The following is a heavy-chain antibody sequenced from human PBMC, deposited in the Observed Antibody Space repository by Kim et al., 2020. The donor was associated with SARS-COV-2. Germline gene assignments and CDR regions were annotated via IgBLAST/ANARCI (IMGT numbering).Heavy chain of an antibody. D-gene: IGHD6-13*01. Sequence: ASVKVSCKASGYTFTSYGISWVRQAPGQGLEWMGWISAYNGNTNYAQKLQGRVTMTTDTSTSTAYMELRSLRSDDTAVYYCAGDRRYSSSWTNYGMDVWGRATTVTVSS. CDR2: ISAYNGNT. V-gene: IGHV1-18*01. J-gene: IGHJ6*02. CDR3: AGDRRYSSSWTNYGMDV. CDR1: GYTFTSYG.